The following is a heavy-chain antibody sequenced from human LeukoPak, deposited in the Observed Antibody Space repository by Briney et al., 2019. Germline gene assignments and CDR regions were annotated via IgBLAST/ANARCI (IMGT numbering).Heavy chain of an antibody. V-gene: IGHV1-69*05. CDR2: IMPLFGTA. D-gene: IGHD4-17*01. CDR3: ARDVHGDYGSGWFDP. Sequence: SVKVSCKPSGGTFNNSAISWVRQAPGHGLEWLGGIMPLFGTAVYAQKFQGRVTITKDESTRTVYLELTSLTSDNTAVYYCARDVHGDYGSGWFDPWGQGTLVSVSS. CDR1: GGTFNNSA. J-gene: IGHJ5*02.